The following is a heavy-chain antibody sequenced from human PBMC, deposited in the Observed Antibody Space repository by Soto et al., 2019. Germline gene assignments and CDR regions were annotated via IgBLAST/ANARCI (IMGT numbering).Heavy chain of an antibody. CDR2: IYYSGST. D-gene: IGHD6-19*01. V-gene: IGHV4-61*01. Sequence: SETLSLTCTVSGGSVSSGSYYWSWIRQPPGKGLEWIGYIYYSGSTNYNPSLKSRVTISVDTSKNQFSLKLSSVTAADTAVYYCARIMGVAGIFYYYGMDVWGQGTTVTVSS. CDR3: ARIMGVAGIFYYYGMDV. CDR1: GGSVSSGSYY. J-gene: IGHJ6*02.